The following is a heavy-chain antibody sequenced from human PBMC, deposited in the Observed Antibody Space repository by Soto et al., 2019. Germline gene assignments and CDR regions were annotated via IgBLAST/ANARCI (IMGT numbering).Heavy chain of an antibody. CDR3: ARSQGSSTSLEIYYYYYYGMDV. CDR1: GGTLSSYA. CDR2: IIPISETT. V-gene: IGHV1-69*13. D-gene: IGHD2-2*01. J-gene: IGHJ6*02. Sequence: ASVKVSCKASGGTLSSYAISWVRQAPGQGLEWMGGIIPISETTNYAQKFQGRVTITADESKSTAYMELSSLRSEDTAVYYCARSQGSSTSLEIYYYYYYGMDVWGQGTTVTVSS.